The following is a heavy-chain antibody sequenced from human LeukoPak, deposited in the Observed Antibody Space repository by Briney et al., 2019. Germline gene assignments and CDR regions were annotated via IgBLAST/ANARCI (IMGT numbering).Heavy chain of an antibody. D-gene: IGHD3-22*01. CDR2: IYHSGST. Sequence: PSETLSLTCAVSGGSISSSNWWSWVRQPPGKGLEWIGEIYHSGSTNYNPSLKSRVTVSVDKSKNQFSLKLSSVTAADTAVYYCARGPPKYYYDSSGYNPSGYWGQGTLVTVSS. CDR1: GGSISSSNW. J-gene: IGHJ4*02. CDR3: ARGPPKYYYDSSGYNPSGY. V-gene: IGHV4-4*02.